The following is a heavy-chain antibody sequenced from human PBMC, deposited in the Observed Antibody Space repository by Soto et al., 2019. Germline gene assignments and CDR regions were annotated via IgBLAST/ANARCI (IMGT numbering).Heavy chain of an antibody. J-gene: IGHJ4*02. Sequence: GESLKISCKGSGYSFTSYWIGWVRQMPGKGLEWMGIIYPGDSDTRYSPSFQGQVTISADKSISTAYLQWSSLKASDTAVYYCASRMGATQYYFDYWGQGTQVTVSS. CDR2: IYPGDSDT. D-gene: IGHD1-26*01. CDR1: GYSFTSYW. V-gene: IGHV5-51*01. CDR3: ASRMGATQYYFDY.